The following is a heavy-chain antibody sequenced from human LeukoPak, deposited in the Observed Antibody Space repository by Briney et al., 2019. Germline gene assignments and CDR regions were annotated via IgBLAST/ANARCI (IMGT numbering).Heavy chain of an antibody. Sequence: SETLSLTCAVYGGSFSGYYWSWIRQPPGKGLEWIGEINHSGSTYYNPSLKSRVTISVDTSKNQFSLKLSSVTAADTAVYYCAGILGYCSGGSCYGAFDIWGQGTMVTVSS. D-gene: IGHD2-15*01. CDR2: INHSGST. CDR1: GGSFSGYY. CDR3: AGILGYCSGGSCYGAFDI. V-gene: IGHV4-34*01. J-gene: IGHJ3*02.